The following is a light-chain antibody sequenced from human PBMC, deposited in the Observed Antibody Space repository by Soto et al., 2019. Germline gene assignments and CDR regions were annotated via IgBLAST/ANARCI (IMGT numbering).Light chain of an antibody. V-gene: IGKV3-20*01. CDR3: QQYGSYWT. CDR2: RAS. CDR1: QSVSSSY. Sequence: EIVLTQSPGTLSLSPGERATLSCRASQSVSSSYLAWYQQKPDQAPRLLIYRASSRATGIPDRFSGSGSGTDFTLTISRLEPEDFAVYYCQQYGSYWTFGQGTKVDNK. J-gene: IGKJ1*01.